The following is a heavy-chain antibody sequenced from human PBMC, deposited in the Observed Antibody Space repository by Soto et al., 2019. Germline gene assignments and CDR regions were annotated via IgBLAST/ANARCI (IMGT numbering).Heavy chain of an antibody. Sequence: ASVKVSCKVSGYTLTELSMHWVRQAPGKGLEWMGGFDPEDGETIYAQKFQGRVTISRANAKNSLYLQMNSLRAEDTAVYYCARQAAAYGDAFDIWGQGTMVTVSS. D-gene: IGHD2-2*01. CDR2: FDPEDGET. CDR1: GYTLTELS. V-gene: IGHV1-24*01. J-gene: IGHJ3*02. CDR3: ARQAAAYGDAFDI.